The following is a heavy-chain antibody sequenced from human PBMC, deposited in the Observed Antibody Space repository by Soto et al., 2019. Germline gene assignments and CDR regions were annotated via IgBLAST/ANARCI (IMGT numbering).Heavy chain of an antibody. V-gene: IGHV1-18*04. CDR3: ALNHDSSGDYYEVDY. CDR2: ISAYNGNT. J-gene: IGHJ4*01. Sequence: SEKVSCKASGYTFTSYGISWVRQAPGQGLEWMGWISAYNGNTNYAQKLQGRVTMTTDTSTSTAYMELRSLRSDYTAVYYCALNHDSSGDYYEVDYWGHGTLVTVSS. CDR1: GYTFTSYG. D-gene: IGHD3-22*01.